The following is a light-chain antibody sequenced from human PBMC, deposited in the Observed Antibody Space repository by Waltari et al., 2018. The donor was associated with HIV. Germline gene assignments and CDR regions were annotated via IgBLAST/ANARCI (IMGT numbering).Light chain of an antibody. CDR1: SSDITTYDY. V-gene: IGLV2-14*03. CDR2: DVT. CDR3: SSYTTDNTVV. Sequence: QSALTQPASVSGSPGQSITISCSGSSSDITTYDYVSWYKKQPDKAPKFCIFDVTDRPSGVSRRFSGSKSGNTASLTISGLQPDDEADYYCSSYTTDNTVVFGGGTRLTVL. J-gene: IGLJ2*01.